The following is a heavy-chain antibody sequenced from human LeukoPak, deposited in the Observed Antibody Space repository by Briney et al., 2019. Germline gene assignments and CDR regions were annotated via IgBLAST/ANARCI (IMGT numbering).Heavy chain of an antibody. CDR2: TYTSGST. J-gene: IGHJ6*03. V-gene: IGHV4-4*07. Sequence: PSETLSLTXTVSGGSISSYYWSWIRQPAGKGLEWIGRTYTSGSTNYNPSLKSRVTISVDTSKNQFSLKLSSVTAADTAVYYCATIVVPAANDYFYMDVWGKGTTVTVSS. CDR1: GGSISSYY. CDR3: ATIVVPAANDYFYMDV. D-gene: IGHD2-2*01.